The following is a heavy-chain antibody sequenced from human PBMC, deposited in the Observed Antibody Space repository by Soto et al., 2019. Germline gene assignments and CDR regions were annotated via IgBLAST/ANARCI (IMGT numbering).Heavy chain of an antibody. CDR3: ARAVRYYYDSSGSPGAFDI. D-gene: IGHD3-22*01. J-gene: IGHJ3*02. Sequence: GGSLRLSCAASGFTFSSYSMNWVRQAPGKGLEWVSYISSSSSTIYYADSVKGRFTISRDNAKNSLYLQMNSLRDEDTAVYYCARAVRYYYDSSGSPGAFDIWGQGTMVPVSS. CDR2: ISSSSSTI. CDR1: GFTFSSYS. V-gene: IGHV3-48*02.